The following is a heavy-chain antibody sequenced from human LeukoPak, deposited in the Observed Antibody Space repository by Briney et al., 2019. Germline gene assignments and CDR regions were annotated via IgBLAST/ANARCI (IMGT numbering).Heavy chain of an antibody. V-gene: IGHV3-7*05. CDR1: GFTFSSHW. CDR3: ATYYYNSGPCKD. D-gene: IGHD3-22*01. J-gene: IGHJ4*02. Sequence: GGSLRLSCAASGFTFSSHWMTWVRQAPGKGLEWVANIKTDGSDKYYVDSVRGRFTISRDNAKNSLYLQMNSLRAEDTAMYYCATYYYNSGPCKDWGQGTLVTVSP. CDR2: IKTDGSDK.